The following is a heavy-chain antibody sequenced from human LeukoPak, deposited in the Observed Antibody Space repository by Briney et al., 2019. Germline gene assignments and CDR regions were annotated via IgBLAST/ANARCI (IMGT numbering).Heavy chain of an antibody. CDR1: GFKFRSYG. CDR2: VWYDETNK. D-gene: IGHD3-9*01. CDR3: ARDAYDILTGYKAFDY. J-gene: IGHJ4*02. Sequence: GRSLRLSCAASGFKFRSYGMHWVHQAPGKGLEWVAVVWYDETNKYYADSVKGRFTISRDSSKNTLYLQMNSLRAEDTAVYYCARDAYDILTGYKAFDYWGQGTLVTVSS. V-gene: IGHV3-33*01.